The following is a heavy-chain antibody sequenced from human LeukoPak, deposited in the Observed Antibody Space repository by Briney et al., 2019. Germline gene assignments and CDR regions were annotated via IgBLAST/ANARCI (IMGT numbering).Heavy chain of an antibody. CDR3: ARETGTSNMDV. CDR2: ISYSGST. V-gene: IGHV4-59*12. J-gene: IGHJ6*02. D-gene: IGHD1-7*01. Sequence: PSETLSPTCTVSGGSISNYYWSWIRQPPGKGLEWIGYISYSGSTKYNPSLQSRVTMSVDTSKNQFSLKLTSVTAADTAVYYCARETGTSNMDVWGQGTTVTVSS. CDR1: GGSISNYY.